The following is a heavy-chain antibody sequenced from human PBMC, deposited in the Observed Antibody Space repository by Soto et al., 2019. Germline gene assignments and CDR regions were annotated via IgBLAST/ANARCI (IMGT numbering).Heavy chain of an antibody. J-gene: IGHJ6*03. CDR3: ARGPGYSYGSISYYSYYMDV. Sequence: SETLSLTCTVSGGSISSYYWSWIRQPPGMGLEWIGYIYHSGSTNYNPSLKSRVTISVDTSKNQFSLKLSSVTAADTAVYYCARGPGYSYGSISYYSYYMDVWGKGTTVTVSS. D-gene: IGHD5-18*01. CDR2: IYHSGST. CDR1: GGSISSYY. V-gene: IGHV4-59*01.